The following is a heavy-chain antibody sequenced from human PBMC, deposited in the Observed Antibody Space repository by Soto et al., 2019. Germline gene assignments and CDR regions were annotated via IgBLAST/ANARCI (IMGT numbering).Heavy chain of an antibody. CDR3: ARDRDIVVVPAAYYYYYYMDV. J-gene: IGHJ6*03. Sequence: GASVKVSCKASCYTFTSYGISWGRQAPGQGLEWMGWISAYNGNTNYAQKLQGRVTMTTDTSTSTAYMELRSLRSDDTAVYYCARDRDIVVVPAAYYYYYYMDVWGKGTTVTVSS. CDR1: CYTFTSYG. V-gene: IGHV1-18*01. D-gene: IGHD2-2*01. CDR2: ISAYNGNT.